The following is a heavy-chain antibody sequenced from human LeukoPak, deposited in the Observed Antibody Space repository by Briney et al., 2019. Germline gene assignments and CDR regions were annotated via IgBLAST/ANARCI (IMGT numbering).Heavy chain of an antibody. CDR2: INHSGST. D-gene: IGHD2-15*01. CDR3: ARVSSFGRSGY. CDR1: GGSFSGYY. J-gene: IGHJ4*02. V-gene: IGHV4-34*01. Sequence: SETLSLTCAVYGGSFSGYYWSWIRQPPGKGLEWIGEINHSGSTNYNPSLKSRVTISVDTSKNQFSLKLSSVTAPDTAVYYCARVSSFGRSGYGGRGPLAPVS.